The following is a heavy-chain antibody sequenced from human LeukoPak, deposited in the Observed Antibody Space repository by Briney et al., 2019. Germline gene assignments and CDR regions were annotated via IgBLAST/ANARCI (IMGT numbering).Heavy chain of an antibody. Sequence: GGSLRLSCAPSGFTFDDYAMHWVRQAPGKGLKWVSGISWNSGSIGYADSVKGRFTISRDNAKNSLYPQMNSLRAEDMALYYCAKDEFVASDFTGAFDIWGQGTMVTVFS. V-gene: IGHV3-9*03. CDR2: ISWNSGSI. D-gene: IGHD2-8*02. CDR1: GFTFDDYA. J-gene: IGHJ3*02. CDR3: AKDEFVASDFTGAFDI.